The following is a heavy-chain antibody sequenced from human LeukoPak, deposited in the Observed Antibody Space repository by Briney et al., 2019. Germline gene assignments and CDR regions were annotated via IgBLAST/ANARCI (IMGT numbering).Heavy chain of an antibody. CDR3: AREGVSYSSHNWFDP. CDR1: GGSISSYY. Sequence: SETLSLTCTVSGGSISSYYWSWIRQPPGKGLEWIGYIYYSGSTNYNPSLKSRVTISVDTSKNQFSLKLSSVTAADTAVYYCAREGVSYSSHNWFDPWGQGTQVTVSS. CDR2: IYYSGST. V-gene: IGHV4-59*01. J-gene: IGHJ5*02. D-gene: IGHD5-18*01.